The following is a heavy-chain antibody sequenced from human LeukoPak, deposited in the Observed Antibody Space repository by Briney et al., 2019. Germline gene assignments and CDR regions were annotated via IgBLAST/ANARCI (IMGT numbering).Heavy chain of an antibody. Sequence: GESLQISCTASGYSFSKYWIGWVRQTPGKGLEWMGFIYSDESLIRYSPSFEGQVTISADNSINTAYLQWNSLKASGTAMYYCGRYGLSGNGYTSYFYYGMDFWGQGTVVTVSS. CDR3: GRYGLSGNGYTSYFYYGMDF. J-gene: IGHJ6*02. V-gene: IGHV5-51*01. D-gene: IGHD5-24*01. CDR2: IYSDESLI. CDR1: GYSFSKYW.